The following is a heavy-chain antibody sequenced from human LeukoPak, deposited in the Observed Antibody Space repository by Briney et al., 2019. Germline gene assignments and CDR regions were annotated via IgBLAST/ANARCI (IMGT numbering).Heavy chain of an antibody. D-gene: IGHD3-3*01. Sequence: GGSLRLSCAASGFTFSSYAMSWVRQAPGKGLEWVSAISGSGGSTYYADSVEGRFTISRDNSKNTLYLQMNSLRAEDTAVYYCAKDHYDFWSGYSYLFDYWGQGTLVTVSS. CDR1: GFTFSSYA. CDR3: AKDHYDFWSGYSYLFDY. CDR2: ISGSGGST. J-gene: IGHJ4*02. V-gene: IGHV3-23*01.